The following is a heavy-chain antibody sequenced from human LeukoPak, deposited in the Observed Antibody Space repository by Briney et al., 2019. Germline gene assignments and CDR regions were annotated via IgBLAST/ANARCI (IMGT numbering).Heavy chain of an antibody. D-gene: IGHD1-26*01. CDR3: ARLVGYRPPHYYYYYYMDV. CDR2: TYYRSKWYN. CDR1: GDSVSSNSAA. J-gene: IGHJ6*03. Sequence: SQTLSLTCAISGDSVSSNSAAWNWIRQSPSRGLEWLGRTYYRSKWYNDYAVSVKSRITINPDTSKNQFSLKLSSVTAADTAVYYCARLVGYRPPHYYYYYYMDVWGKGTTVTVSS. V-gene: IGHV6-1*01.